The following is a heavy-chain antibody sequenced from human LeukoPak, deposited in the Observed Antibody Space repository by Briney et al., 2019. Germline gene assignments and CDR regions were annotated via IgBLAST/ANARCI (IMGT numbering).Heavy chain of an antibody. J-gene: IGHJ3*02. V-gene: IGHV3-11*01. CDR2: ISSSGSTI. D-gene: IGHD6-19*01. CDR1: GFTFSDYY. Sequence: GGSLRLSCAASGFTFSDYYMSWIRQAPGKGLEWVSYISSSGSTIYYADSVKGRFTISRDNAKNSLYLQMNSLRAEDTAVYYCARDKIGGIAVAGPTGAFDIWGQGTMVTVSS. CDR3: ARDKIGGIAVAGPTGAFDI.